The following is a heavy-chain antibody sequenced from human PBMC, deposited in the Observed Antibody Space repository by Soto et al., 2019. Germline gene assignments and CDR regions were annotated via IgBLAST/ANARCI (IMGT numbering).Heavy chain of an antibody. CDR2: INSDGSST. CDR1: GFPFSSYW. Sequence: GGSLSLSCAASGFPFSSYWMHWVRQAPGKGLVWVSRINSDGSSTSYADSVKGRFTISRDNAKNTLYLQMNSLRAEDTAVYYCARRGIRSPADYWGQGTLVTVSS. J-gene: IGHJ4*02. D-gene: IGHD3-10*01. CDR3: ARRGIRSPADY. V-gene: IGHV3-74*01.